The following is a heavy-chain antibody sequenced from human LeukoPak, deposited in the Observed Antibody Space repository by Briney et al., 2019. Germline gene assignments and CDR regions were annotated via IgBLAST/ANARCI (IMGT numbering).Heavy chain of an antibody. CDR2: ISGSGGST. CDR3: AKDRYCSSTSCNDLFDY. CDR1: GFTFSSYA. V-gene: IGHV3-23*01. D-gene: IGHD2-2*01. J-gene: IGHJ4*02. Sequence: GGSLRLSCAASGFTFSSYAMSWVRQAPGKGLEWVSAISGSGGSTYYADSVKGRFTISGDYSKNTLYLQMNSLRAEDTAVYYCAKDRYCSSTSCNDLFDYWGQGTLVTVSS.